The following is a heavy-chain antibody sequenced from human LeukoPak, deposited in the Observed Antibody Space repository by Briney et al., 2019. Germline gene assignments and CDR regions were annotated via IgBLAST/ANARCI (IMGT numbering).Heavy chain of an antibody. CDR2: ISFDGSNK. J-gene: IGHJ5*02. D-gene: IGHD3-16*01. CDR1: GFTFSSYT. CDR3: AREELGSSLGFDP. Sequence: GGSLRLSCAASGFTFSSYTIHWVRQPPGKGLEWVAVISFDGSNKYCADSVKGRFTISRDNSKNMLYLQMNSLRAEDTAVYYCAREELGSSLGFDPWGQGTLVTVSS. V-gene: IGHV3-30-3*01.